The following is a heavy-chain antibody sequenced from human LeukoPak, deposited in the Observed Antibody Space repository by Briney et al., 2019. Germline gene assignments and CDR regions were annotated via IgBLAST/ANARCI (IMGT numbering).Heavy chain of an antibody. CDR1: GFTFSSYG. J-gene: IGHJ4*02. V-gene: IGHV3-23*01. D-gene: IGHD6-13*01. Sequence: GGSLRLSCAASGFTFSSYGMSWVRQAPGQGLEWVSAISTSGESTYYADSVKGHFTISRDNSKNTLYLQMNSLRAEDTAVYYCARAAAHPVDPFDYWGQGTLVTVSS. CDR3: ARAAAHPVDPFDY. CDR2: ISTSGEST.